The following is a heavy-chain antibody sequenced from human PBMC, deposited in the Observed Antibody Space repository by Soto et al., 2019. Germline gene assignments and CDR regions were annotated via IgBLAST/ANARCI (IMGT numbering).Heavy chain of an antibody. J-gene: IGHJ6*02. CDR1: GFTVGASA. CDR3: AKRNADYPGSPPSYFYYGMDV. D-gene: IGHD3-10*01. Sequence: GGALRLSCAASGFTVGASALQLVRQASGKGLEWLGRIGSKGETYATTYADSVKGRFTISRDNSKNTLYLQMNSLRAEDTAVYYCAKRNADYPGSPPSYFYYGMDVWGQGTTVTVSS. V-gene: IGHV3-73*01. CDR2: IGSKGETYAT.